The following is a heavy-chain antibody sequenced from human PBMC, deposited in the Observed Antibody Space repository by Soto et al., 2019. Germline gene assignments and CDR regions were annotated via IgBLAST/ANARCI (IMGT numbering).Heavy chain of an antibody. CDR2: ISGSGGST. CDR3: VRYCSTTLCNGVATRTFDY. CDR1: GFTFSSYA. V-gene: IGHV3-23*01. J-gene: IGHJ4*02. Sequence: GGSLRLSCAASGFTFSSYAMSWVRQAPGKGLEWVSAISGSGGSTYYADSVKGRFTISRDNTRNSLYLQMNSLRDEDTALYYCVRYCSTTLCNGVATRTFDYCGQGPLVTVYS. D-gene: IGHD2-2*01.